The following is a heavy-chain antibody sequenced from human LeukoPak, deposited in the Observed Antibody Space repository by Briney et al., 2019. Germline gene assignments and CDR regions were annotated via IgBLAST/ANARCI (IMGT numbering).Heavy chain of an antibody. CDR1: GSSISTYY. CDR2: IYYSGSA. J-gene: IGHJ5*02. D-gene: IGHD3-16*02. Sequence: SETLSLTCTVSGSSISTYYWSWIRQPPGKGLEWVGYIYYSGSANYNPSLKSRVTISVDTSKNQFSLKLSSVTAADTAVYYCARGLDYDYVWGSYRHQWNWFDPWGQGTLVTVSS. V-gene: IGHV4-59*08. CDR3: ARGLDYDYVWGSYRHQWNWFDP.